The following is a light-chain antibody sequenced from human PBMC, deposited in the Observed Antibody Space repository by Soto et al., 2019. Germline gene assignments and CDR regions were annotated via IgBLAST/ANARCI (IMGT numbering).Light chain of an antibody. V-gene: IGLV2-14*01. CDR2: EVT. CDR1: NSDVGGYNY. J-gene: IGLJ3*02. Sequence: QSALTQPASVSGSLGQSITISCTGTNSDVGGYNYVSWYQQHPGKAPKLMISEVTNRPSGVSNRFSGSKSGNTASLTISGLQADDEADYHCSSFTSSGTLGVFGGGTKVTVL. CDR3: SSFTSSGTLGV.